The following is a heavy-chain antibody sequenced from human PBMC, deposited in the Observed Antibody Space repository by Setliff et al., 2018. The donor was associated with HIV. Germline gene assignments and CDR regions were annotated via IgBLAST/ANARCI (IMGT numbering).Heavy chain of an antibody. CDR3: ARDPGITAAGTEYFDS. Sequence: TCNVSGGFINTNSYYWGWIRQPPGKKVEWIGNVFYSGTTYYSPSLKSRVTISVDTAKNHFSLKLSSVTAADTAIYYCARDPGITAAGTEYFDSWGQGILVTVS. J-gene: IGHJ4*02. D-gene: IGHD6-13*01. CDR2: VFYSGTT. CDR1: GGFINTNSYY. V-gene: IGHV4-39*02.